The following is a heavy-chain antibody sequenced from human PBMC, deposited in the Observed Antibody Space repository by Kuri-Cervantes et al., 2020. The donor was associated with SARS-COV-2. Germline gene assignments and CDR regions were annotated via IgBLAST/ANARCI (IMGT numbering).Heavy chain of an antibody. J-gene: IGHJ6*02. CDR3: AGNIVVVPAAIGGYYYYYGMDV. V-gene: IGHV4-34*01. CDR2: INHSGST. D-gene: IGHD2-2*01. Sequence: SETLSLTCAVYGGSFSGYYWSWIRQPPGKGLEWIGEINHSGSTNYNPSLKSRVTISVDKSKNQFSLKLSSVTAADTAVYYCAGNIVVVPAAIGGYYYYYGMDVWGQGTTVTVSS. CDR1: GGSFSGYY.